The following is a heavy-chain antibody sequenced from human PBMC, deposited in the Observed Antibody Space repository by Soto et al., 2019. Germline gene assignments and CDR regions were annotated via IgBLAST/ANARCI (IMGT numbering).Heavy chain of an antibody. CDR1: GYTFTGYY. J-gene: IGHJ4*02. D-gene: IGHD3-10*01. V-gene: IGHV1-2*02. CDR3: ARGKATDYYGSGTQLN. Sequence: KVSCKASGYTFTGYYMHWVRQAPGQGLEWMGWINPNSGGTNYAQKFQGRVTMTRDTSISTAYMELSRLRSDDTAVYYCARGKATDYYGSGTQLNWGQGTLVTVSS. CDR2: INPNSGGT.